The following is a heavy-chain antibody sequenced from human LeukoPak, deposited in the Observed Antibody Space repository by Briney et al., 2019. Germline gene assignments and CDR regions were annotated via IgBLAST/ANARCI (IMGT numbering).Heavy chain of an antibody. CDR2: IYYSGSM. CDR1: GGSISSSSYY. J-gene: IGHJ3*02. Sequence: SETLSLTCTVSGGSISSSSYYWGWIRQPPGKGLEWIGSIYYSGSMYYNPSLGSRVTISLDTSKNQFSLKLSSVTAADTAVYYCARENKYYYDSSGYYNDAFDIWGQGTMVTVSS. D-gene: IGHD3-22*01. V-gene: IGHV4-39*07. CDR3: ARENKYYYDSSGYYNDAFDI.